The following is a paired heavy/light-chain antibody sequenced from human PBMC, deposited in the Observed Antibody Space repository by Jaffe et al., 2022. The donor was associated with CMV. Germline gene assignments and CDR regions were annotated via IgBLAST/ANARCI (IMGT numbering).Light chain of an antibody. Sequence: EIVLTQSPGTLSLSPGERGTLSCRASQSVSSNLAWYQQKPGQAPRLLIYGASSRATGIPDRFSGSASGTDFTLTISRLEPEDFAVYYCQQYDRSPLTFGGGTKVEIK. CDR2: GAS. CDR3: QQYDRSPLT. CDR1: QSVSSN. V-gene: IGKV3-20*01. J-gene: IGKJ4*01.
Heavy chain of an antibody. V-gene: IGHV3-74*01. CDR1: GLTFTNYW. CDR3: VRDGGGPRSSGCPSCWLDP. Sequence: EAQLVESGGGLVQPGGSLRLSCAASGLTFTNYWMHWVRQGPGKGLVWVSRISPDGTSTLYADSVKGRFTISRDNANNMLYLQMNSLRVEDTAMYYCVRDGGGPRSSGCPSCWLDPWGQGTLVTVSS. J-gene: IGHJ5*02. D-gene: IGHD6-25*01. CDR2: ISPDGTST.